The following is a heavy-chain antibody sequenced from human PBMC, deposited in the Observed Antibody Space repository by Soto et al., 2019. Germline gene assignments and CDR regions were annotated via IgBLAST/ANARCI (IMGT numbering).Heavy chain of an antibody. Sequence: PSETLSLTCTVSGGSISSYYWSWIRQPPGKGLEWIGYIYYSGSTNYNPSLKSRVTISVDTSKNQFALKLSSVTAADTAVYYCASQRYDYVWGSYRPGHDAYYYGMDVWGQGTTVTVSS. CDR1: GGSISSYY. V-gene: IGHV4-59*08. CDR3: ASQRYDYVWGSYRPGHDAYYYGMDV. J-gene: IGHJ6*02. CDR2: IYYSGST. D-gene: IGHD3-16*02.